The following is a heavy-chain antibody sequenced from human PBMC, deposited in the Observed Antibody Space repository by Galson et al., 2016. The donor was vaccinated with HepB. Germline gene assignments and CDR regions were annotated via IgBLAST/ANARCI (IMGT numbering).Heavy chain of an antibody. J-gene: IGHJ5*02. CDR1: GYTFNTHP. D-gene: IGHD6-13*01. CDR3: ATITAAGGTWWFDP. CDR2: VNDYNGIT. V-gene: IGHV1-18*01. Sequence: SVKVSCKASGYTFNTHPITWVRQAPGQGPEWMGWVNDYNGITNYAQKFQGRVTMTTDTFTSTAYMELRSLRSDDTAVYYSATITAAGGTWWFDPWGQGTLVTVSS.